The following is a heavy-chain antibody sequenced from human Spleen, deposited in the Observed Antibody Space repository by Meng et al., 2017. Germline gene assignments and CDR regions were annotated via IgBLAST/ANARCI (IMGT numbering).Heavy chain of an antibody. CDR3: TTGPFDY. Sequence: EVQLVESGGGVVTPGGSLRLSCAASGFNFSNAWMNWVRQTPGKGLEWVGRIRSNTNSGATDYAKPVRARFTISRDDSTNTLFLQMYNLQIDDTAIYYCTTGPFDYWGQGALVTVSS. V-gene: IGHV3-15*01. CDR1: GFNFSNAW. J-gene: IGHJ4*02. CDR2: IRSNTNSGAT.